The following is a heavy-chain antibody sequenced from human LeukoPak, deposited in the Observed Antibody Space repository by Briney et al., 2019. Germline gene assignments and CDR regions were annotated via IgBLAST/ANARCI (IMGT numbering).Heavy chain of an antibody. J-gene: IGHJ3*02. D-gene: IGHD2-15*01. V-gene: IGHV1-69*04. CDR2: IIPILGIA. Sequence: SVKVSCKASGGTFSSYAISWVRQAPGQGLAWMGRIIPILGIANYAQKFQGRVTITADKSTSTAYMELSSLRSEDTAVYCCARSSGGSCYSCAFDIWGQGTMVTVSS. CDR3: ARSSGGSCYSCAFDI. CDR1: GGTFSSYA.